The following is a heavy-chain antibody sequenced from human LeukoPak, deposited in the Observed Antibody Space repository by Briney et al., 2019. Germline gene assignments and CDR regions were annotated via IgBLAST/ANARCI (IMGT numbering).Heavy chain of an antibody. D-gene: IGHD6-19*01. V-gene: IGHV7-4-1*02. CDR3: ARVDGYSSGWYVGYYYYYMDV. CDR1: GYTFTGYY. J-gene: IGHJ6*03. CDR2: INTNTGNP. Sequence: ASVKVSCKASGYTFTGYYMHWVRQAPGQGLEWMGWINTNTGNPTYAQGFTGRFVFSLDTSVSTAYLQISSLKAEDTAVYYCARVDGYSSGWYVGYYYYYMDVWGKGTTVTVSS.